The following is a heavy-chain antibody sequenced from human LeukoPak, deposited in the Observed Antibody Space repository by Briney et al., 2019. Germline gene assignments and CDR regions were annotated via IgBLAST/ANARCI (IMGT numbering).Heavy chain of an antibody. CDR2: ISGSGGNT. V-gene: IGHV3-23*01. J-gene: IGHJ2*01. Sequence: PGGSLRLSCAASGFTFSSYGMSWVRQAPGKGLEWVSSISGSGGNTYYADSVKGRFTISRDNSKNTLYLQMNSLRAEDTAVYYCAKDWTGTKPFDLWGRGTLVTVSS. CDR3: AKDWTGTKPFDL. CDR1: GFTFSSYG. D-gene: IGHD3/OR15-3a*01.